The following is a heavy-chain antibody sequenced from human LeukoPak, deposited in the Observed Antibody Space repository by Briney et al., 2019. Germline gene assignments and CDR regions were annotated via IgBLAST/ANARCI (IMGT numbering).Heavy chain of an antibody. J-gene: IGHJ4*02. D-gene: IGHD3-9*01. V-gene: IGHV3-23*01. CDR2: ISGSGGST. Sequence: GGSLRLSCAASGFTFSDYYMSWIRQAPGKGLEWVSAISGSGGSTYYADSVKGRFTISRDNSKNTLYLQMNSLRAEDTAVYYCAKVELRYFDWFVDYWGQGTLVTVSS. CDR3: AKVELRYFDWFVDY. CDR1: GFTFSDYY.